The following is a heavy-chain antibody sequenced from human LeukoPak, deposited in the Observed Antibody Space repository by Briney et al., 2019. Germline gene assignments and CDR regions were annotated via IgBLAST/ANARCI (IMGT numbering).Heavy chain of an antibody. Sequence: GASVKVSCKVSGYTLTELSMHWVRQAPGKGLEWMGGFDPEDGETIYAQKFQGRVTMTRDTSISTAYMELSGLRSDDTAVYFCARGPRNDPWGQGTLVTVSS. J-gene: IGHJ5*02. CDR2: FDPEDGET. CDR1: GYTLTELS. CDR3: ARGPRNDP. V-gene: IGHV1-24*01. D-gene: IGHD1-14*01.